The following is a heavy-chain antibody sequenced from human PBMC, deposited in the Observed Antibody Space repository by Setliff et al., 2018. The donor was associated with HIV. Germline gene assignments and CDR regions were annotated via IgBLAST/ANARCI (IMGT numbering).Heavy chain of an antibody. CDR3: TRVMGATTGFRDY. D-gene: IGHD1-26*01. J-gene: IGHJ4*02. CDR2: INAGNDNT. Sequence: ASVKVSCKASGYTLTNYAMHWVRQAPGQRLEWMGCINAGNDNTKYSQNFQGRVTITKDTSASTVYMELSSLRSEDTALYYCTRVMGATTGFRDYWGQGTLVTVSS. V-gene: IGHV1-3*01. CDR1: GYTLTNYA.